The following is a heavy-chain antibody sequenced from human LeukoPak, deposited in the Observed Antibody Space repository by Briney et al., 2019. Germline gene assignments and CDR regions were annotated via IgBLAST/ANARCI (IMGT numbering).Heavy chain of an antibody. D-gene: IGHD5-18*01. J-gene: IGHJ3*02. CDR1: GFTFSSYA. Sequence: GGSLRLSCAASGFTFSSYAMSWVRQAPGKGLEWVSGISWNSGSIGYADSVKGRFTISRDNAKNSLYLQMNSLRAEDTALYYCAKDQRYSYGPTGWAFDIWGQGTMVTVSS. V-gene: IGHV3-9*01. CDR3: AKDQRYSYGPTGWAFDI. CDR2: ISWNSGSI.